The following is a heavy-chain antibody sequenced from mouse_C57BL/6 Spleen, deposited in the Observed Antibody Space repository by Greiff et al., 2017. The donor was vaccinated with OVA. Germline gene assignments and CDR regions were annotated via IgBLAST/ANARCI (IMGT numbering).Heavy chain of an antibody. CDR1: GFSFNTYA. V-gene: IGHV10-1*01. D-gene: IGHD4-1*01. Sequence: EVKLMESGGGLVQPKGSLKLSCAASGFSFNTYAMNWVRQAPGKGLEWVARIRSKSNNYATYYADSVKDRFTISRDDSESMLYLQMNNLKTEDTAMYYCVRLGRDWYFDVWGTGTTVTVSS. J-gene: IGHJ1*03. CDR3: VRLGRDWYFDV. CDR2: IRSKSNNYAT.